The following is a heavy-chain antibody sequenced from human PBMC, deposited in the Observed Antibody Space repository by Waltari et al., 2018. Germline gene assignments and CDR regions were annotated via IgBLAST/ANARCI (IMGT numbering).Heavy chain of an antibody. J-gene: IGHJ4*02. V-gene: IGHV4-39*01. CDR1: GGSISSSSYY. Sequence: QLQLQESGPGLVKPSETLSLTCTVSGGSISSSSYYWGWIRQPPGKGLEWIGSIYSSGSPSHNPSPNSGVTISVDTAKNQFSLKLSSVTAADTAVYYCARLLVLPDYWGQGTLVTVSS. CDR3: ARLLVLPDY. CDR2: IYSSGSP. D-gene: IGHD1-7*01.